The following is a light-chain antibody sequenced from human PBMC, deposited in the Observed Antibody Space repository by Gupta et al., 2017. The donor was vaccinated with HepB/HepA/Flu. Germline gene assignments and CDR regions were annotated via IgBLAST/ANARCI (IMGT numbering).Light chain of an antibody. CDR3: LQRYSVPPT. Sequence: IQMTQSPSSLSASVGDRVTISCRASQNITTYLYWYQHKVGKAPDLLIYATMYVQSGVPPRFSGVGTGTEFTLTISGLQPEDFATYYCLQRYSVPPTFGQGTRVEI. CDR1: QNITTY. J-gene: IGKJ2*01. CDR2: ATM. V-gene: IGKV1-39*01.